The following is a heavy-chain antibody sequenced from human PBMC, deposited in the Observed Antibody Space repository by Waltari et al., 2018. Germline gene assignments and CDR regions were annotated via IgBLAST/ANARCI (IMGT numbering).Heavy chain of an antibody. CDR2: IYWTDEE. J-gene: IGHJ3*02. V-gene: IGHV2-5*01. CDR3: AHYKARDAFDI. Sequence: QITLKESGPTLVKPTQTLTLTCTFFGFSIATGGEAVGRIRQPPGKALEWLAIIYWTDEERYSPSLRSRLTITKDTSRNQVVLTVTNMDPVDTATYFCAHYKARDAFDIWGPGTMVTISS. CDR1: GFSIATGGEA. D-gene: IGHD1-20*01.